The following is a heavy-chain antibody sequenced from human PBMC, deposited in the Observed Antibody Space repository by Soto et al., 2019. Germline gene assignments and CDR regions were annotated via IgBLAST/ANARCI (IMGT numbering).Heavy chain of an antibody. J-gene: IGHJ6*02. D-gene: IGHD3-3*01. CDR2: ISSSSSTI. CDR3: ARDGGPIGVVIIPIPASRYYYYGMDV. Sequence: GGSLRLSCAASGFTFSSYSMNWVRQAPGKGLEWVSYISSSSSTIYYADSVKGRFNISRENAKNSLYLQMNSLRDEDTAVYYCARDGGPIGVVIIPIPASRYYYYGMDVWGQGTTVTVSS. CDR1: GFTFSSYS. V-gene: IGHV3-48*02.